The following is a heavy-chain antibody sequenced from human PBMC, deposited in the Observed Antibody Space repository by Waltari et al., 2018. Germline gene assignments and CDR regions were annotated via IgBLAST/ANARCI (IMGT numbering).Heavy chain of an antibody. J-gene: IGHJ6*03. Sequence: QVQLVESGGGVVQPGGSLRLSCAASGFTFSSYGMHWVRQAPGKGLAWVAFIRYDGSNKYYADSVKGRFTISRDNSKNTLYLQMNSLRAEDTAGYYCAKEGQSDFWSGYSYYYYYYYMDVWGKGTTVTVSS. CDR1: GFTFSSYG. CDR3: AKEGQSDFWSGYSYYYYYYYMDV. D-gene: IGHD3-3*01. V-gene: IGHV3-30*02. CDR2: IRYDGSNK.